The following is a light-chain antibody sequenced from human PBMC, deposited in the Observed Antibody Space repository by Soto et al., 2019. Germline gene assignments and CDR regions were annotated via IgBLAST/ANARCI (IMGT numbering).Light chain of an antibody. CDR1: QSVTSTY. V-gene: IGKV3-20*01. Sequence: DIVLTQSPGTLSLSPGERATLSCRASQSVTSTYLAWYQQKPGQAPRLLIYGASSRATGIPDRFSGSGSGTDFTLTISRLEPEDFATYYCLQDYNYPRTFGQGTKVEIK. CDR3: LQDYNYPRT. CDR2: GAS. J-gene: IGKJ1*01.